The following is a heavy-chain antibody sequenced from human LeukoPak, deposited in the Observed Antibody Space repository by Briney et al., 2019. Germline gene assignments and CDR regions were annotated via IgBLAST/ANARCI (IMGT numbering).Heavy chain of an antibody. CDR3: ARNGGNSDYDY. CDR1: GGSISSSSSIC. D-gene: IGHD4-23*01. V-gene: IGHV4-4*02. J-gene: IGHJ4*02. CDR2: IYHNGAT. Sequence: SEALSLPFAVSGGSISSSSSICWTWVRQPPGEGLEWIGEIYHNGATNYNPSLKSRVTLLLDKSKNQFSLRLNSVTAADTAVYYCARNGGNSDYDYWGQGTLVTVSA.